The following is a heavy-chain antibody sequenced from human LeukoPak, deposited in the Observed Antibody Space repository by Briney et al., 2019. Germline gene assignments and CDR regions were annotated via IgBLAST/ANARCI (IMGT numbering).Heavy chain of an antibody. V-gene: IGHV1-2*04. D-gene: IGHD3-10*01. CDR1: GYTFTGYY. CDR2: INPNSGGT. CDR3: ARGEYGSGTTVPYYFDY. Sequence: ASVKVSCKASGYTFTGYYMHWVRQAPGQGLEWMGWINPNSGGTNYAQKFQGWVTMTRDTSISTAYMELSRLRSDDTAVYYCARGEYGSGTTVPYYFDYWGQGTLVTVSS. J-gene: IGHJ4*02.